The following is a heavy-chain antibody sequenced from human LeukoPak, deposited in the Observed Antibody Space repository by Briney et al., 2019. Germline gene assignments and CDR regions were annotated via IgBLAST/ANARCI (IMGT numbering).Heavy chain of an antibody. J-gene: IGHJ4*02. CDR1: GYSISSGYY. CDR3: ARLSGTAAIIDY. CDR2: IYHSGST. V-gene: IGHV4-38-2*02. Sequence: SETLSLTCTVSGYSISSGYYWGWIRQPPGKGLEWIGSIYHSGSTYYNPSLKSRATISVDTSKNQFSLKLSSVTAADTAVYYCARLSGTAAIIDYWGQGTLVTVSS. D-gene: IGHD2-2*02.